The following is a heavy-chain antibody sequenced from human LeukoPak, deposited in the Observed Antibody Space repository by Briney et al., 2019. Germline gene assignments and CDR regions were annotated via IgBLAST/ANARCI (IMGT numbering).Heavy chain of an antibody. Sequence: PSETLSLTCAVYGGSFSGYYWSWIRQPPGKGLEWTGEINHSGSTNYNPSLKSRVTISVDTSKNQFSLKLSSVTAADTAVYYCARGWGYCSSTSCYKIGYYYYGMDVWGQGTTVTVSS. CDR2: INHSGST. D-gene: IGHD2-2*02. CDR3: ARGWGYCSSTSCYKIGYYYYGMDV. J-gene: IGHJ6*02. V-gene: IGHV4-34*01. CDR1: GGSFSGYY.